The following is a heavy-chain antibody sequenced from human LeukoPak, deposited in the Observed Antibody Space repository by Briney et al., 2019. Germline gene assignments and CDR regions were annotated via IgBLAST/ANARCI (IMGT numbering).Heavy chain of an antibody. V-gene: IGHV4-34*01. CDR2: INHSGST. CDR3: ARSTGDAPAMNWFDP. Sequence: PSETLSLTCAVYGGSFSGYYWSWIRQPPGKGLDWIGEINHSGSTNYNPSLKSRVTISIDTSKNQFSLKLSSVTAADTAVYYCARSTGDAPAMNWFDPWGQGTLVTVSS. CDR1: GGSFSGYY. J-gene: IGHJ5*02. D-gene: IGHD7-27*01.